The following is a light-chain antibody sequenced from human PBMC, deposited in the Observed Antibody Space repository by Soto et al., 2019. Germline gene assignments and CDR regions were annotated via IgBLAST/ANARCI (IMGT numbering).Light chain of an antibody. CDR3: CSYAGSSTDYV. V-gene: IGLV2-23*02. Sequence: QSVLTQPASVSGSPGQSITISCTGTSSDIGNYDFVSWYQQVPGTAPKAMIYEVSSRPSGVSNRFSGSKSGNTASLTISGLQAEDEADYYCCSYAGSSTDYVFGTGTKLTVL. J-gene: IGLJ1*01. CDR2: EVS. CDR1: SSDIGNYDF.